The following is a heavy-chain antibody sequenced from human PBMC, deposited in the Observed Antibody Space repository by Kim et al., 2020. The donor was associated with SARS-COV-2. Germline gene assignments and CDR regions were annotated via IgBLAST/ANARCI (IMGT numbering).Heavy chain of an antibody. D-gene: IGHD3-10*01. V-gene: IGHV5-51*01. J-gene: IGHJ4*02. CDR3: ARRSDYYGSGSRIDY. Sequence: SFQGQVTISADKSISTAYLQWSSLKASDTAMYYCARRSDYYGSGSRIDYWGQGTLVTVSS.